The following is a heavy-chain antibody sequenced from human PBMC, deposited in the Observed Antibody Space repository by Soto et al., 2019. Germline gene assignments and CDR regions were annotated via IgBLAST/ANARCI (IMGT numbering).Heavy chain of an antibody. CDR3: ASAVFGVVTLFDY. CDR1: GGSISSGDYY. V-gene: IGHV4-30-4*01. D-gene: IGHD3-3*01. J-gene: IGHJ4*02. CDR2: IYYSGST. Sequence: QVQLQESGPGLVKPSQTLSLTCTVSGGSISSGDYYWSWIRQPPGKGLAWIGYIYYSGSTYYNPSLKSRVTISVDKSKNQFALKLSSVTAADTAVYYCASAVFGVVTLFDYWGQGTLVTVSS.